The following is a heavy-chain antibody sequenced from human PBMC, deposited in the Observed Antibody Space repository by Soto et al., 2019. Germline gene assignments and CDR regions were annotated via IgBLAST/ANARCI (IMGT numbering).Heavy chain of an antibody. J-gene: IGHJ6*02. CDR2: ISAYTDNT. V-gene: IGHV1-18*04. D-gene: IGHD1-1*01. CDR3: ARENWNYDYYYGMDV. CDR1: GYPFSAYG. Sequence: DSGKVDCKGAGYPFSAYGITWVRRAPRQGLEWLGWISAYTDNTNYAQNLQGRVTMTTDTSTSTAYMELRSLRSDDTAVYYCARENWNYDYYYGMDVWGQGTTVPVSS.